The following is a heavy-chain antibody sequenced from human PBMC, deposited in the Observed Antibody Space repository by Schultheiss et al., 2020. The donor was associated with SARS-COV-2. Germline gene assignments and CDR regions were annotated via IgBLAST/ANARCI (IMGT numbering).Heavy chain of an antibody. CDR3: AREDTHCTNGVCWPYGMDV. V-gene: IGHV3-33*01. CDR2: IWYDGSNK. J-gene: IGHJ6*02. Sequence: GESLKISCAASGFTFSSYGMHWVRQAPGKGLEWVAVIWYDGSNKYYADSVKGRFTISRDNAKNSLYLQMNSLRAEDTAVYYCAREDTHCTNGVCWPYGMDVWGQGTTVTVSS. CDR1: GFTFSSYG. D-gene: IGHD2-8*01.